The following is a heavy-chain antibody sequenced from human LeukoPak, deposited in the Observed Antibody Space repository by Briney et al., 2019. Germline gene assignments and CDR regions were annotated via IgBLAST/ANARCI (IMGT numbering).Heavy chain of an antibody. CDR3: ARARDGYNYGPFDY. D-gene: IGHD5-24*01. J-gene: IGHJ4*02. Sequence: SQTLSLTCTVSGGSISSGDYYWSWIRQPPGKGLEWIGYIYYSGSTYYNPSLKSRVTISVDTSKNQFSLKLSSVTAADTAVYYCARARDGYNYGPFDYWGQGTLVTVSS. V-gene: IGHV4-30-4*01. CDR1: GGSISSGDYY. CDR2: IYYSGST.